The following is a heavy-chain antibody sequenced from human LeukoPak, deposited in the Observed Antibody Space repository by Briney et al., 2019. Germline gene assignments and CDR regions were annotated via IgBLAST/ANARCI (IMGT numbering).Heavy chain of an antibody. CDR3: ARDGYSGNGGYDY. V-gene: IGHV1-2*02. J-gene: IGHJ4*02. D-gene: IGHD4-23*01. Sequence: ASVKVSCKASGHTLTAYYIHWVRQAPGQGLEYMGWINPISGDTNYGQKFQGRVTMTRDTSISTAYMELSRLRSDDTAFYYCARDGYSGNGGYDYWGQGTLVTVSS. CDR1: GHTLTAYY. CDR2: INPISGDT.